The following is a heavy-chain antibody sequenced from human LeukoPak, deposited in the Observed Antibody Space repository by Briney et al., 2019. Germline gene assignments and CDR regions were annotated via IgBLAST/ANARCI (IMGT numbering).Heavy chain of an antibody. D-gene: IGHD2-15*01. V-gene: IGHV3-30*02. J-gene: IGHJ3*02. CDR2: IRYDGSNK. CDR3: ARGGWDAFDI. Sequence: GGPLSPSCAAPGFTFRTYAMHWFRQAPAKGREWVAFIRYDGSNKYYADSVKGRFTISRDNSKNTLYLQMNSLRAEDTAVYYCARGGWDAFDIWGQGTMVTVSS. CDR1: GFTFRTYA.